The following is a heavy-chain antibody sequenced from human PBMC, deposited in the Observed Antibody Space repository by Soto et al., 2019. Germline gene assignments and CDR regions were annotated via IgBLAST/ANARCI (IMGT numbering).Heavy chain of an antibody. Sequence: ASVKVSCKASGGTFSSYTISWVRQAPGQGLEWLGRFIPILGVANYAQKFQGRVTISADKSTSTTYMELTSLRSEDTAVYYCARDNKRCSTTTCYSSGGYWGQRTLDTGSS. CDR1: GGTFSSYT. D-gene: IGHD2-2*01. CDR2: FIPILGVA. CDR3: ARDNKRCSTTTCYSSGGY. J-gene: IGHJ4*02. V-gene: IGHV1-69*04.